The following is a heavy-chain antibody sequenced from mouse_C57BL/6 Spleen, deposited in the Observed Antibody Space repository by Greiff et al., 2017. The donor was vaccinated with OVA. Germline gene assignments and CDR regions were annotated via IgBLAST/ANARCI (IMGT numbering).Heavy chain of an antibody. V-gene: IGHV2-2*01. CDR2: IWRGGST. CDR1: GFSLTSYG. CDR3: ARNYDYYWYFDV. Sequence: QVQLQQSGPGLVQPSQSLSITCTVSGFSLTSYGVHWVRQSPGKGLEWLGVIWRGGSTDYNAAFISRLSISKDNSKSQVFFKMNSLQADDTAIYYCARNYDYYWYFDVWGTGTTVTVSS. J-gene: IGHJ1*03. D-gene: IGHD2-12*01.